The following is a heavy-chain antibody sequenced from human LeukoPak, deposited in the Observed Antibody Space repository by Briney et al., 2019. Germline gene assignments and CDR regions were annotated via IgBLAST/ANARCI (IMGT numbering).Heavy chain of an antibody. CDR1: GFTVSSNY. V-gene: IGHV3-66*01. CDR2: IYSGGST. J-gene: IGHJ4*02. CDR3: AREGYSSGSRTGIDY. Sequence: GGSLRLSCAASGFTVSSNYMSWVRQAPGKGLEWVSVIYSGGSTYYADSVKGRFTISRDNFKNTLYLQMNSLRIDDTAVYYCAREGYSSGSRTGIDYWGQGTLVTVSS. D-gene: IGHD5-18*01.